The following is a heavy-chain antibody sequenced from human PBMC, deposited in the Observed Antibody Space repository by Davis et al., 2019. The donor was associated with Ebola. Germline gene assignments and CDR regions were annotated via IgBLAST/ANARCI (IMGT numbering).Heavy chain of an antibody. CDR2: MNPNSGNT. J-gene: IGHJ6*02. V-gene: IGHV1-8*02. D-gene: IGHD4-17*01. CDR3: ASVRSLYGDYYYYYGMDV. CDR1: GYTFTGYY. Sequence: ASVKVSCKASGYTFTGYYMHWVRQAPGQGLEWMGWMNPNSGNTGYAQKFQGRVTMTRNTSISTAYMELSSLRSEDTAVYYCASVRSLYGDYYYYYGMDVWGQGTTVTVSS.